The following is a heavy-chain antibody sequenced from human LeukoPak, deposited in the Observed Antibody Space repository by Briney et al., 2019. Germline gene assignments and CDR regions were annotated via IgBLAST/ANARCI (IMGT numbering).Heavy chain of an antibody. D-gene: IGHD2-2*01. Sequence: GGSLRLSCAASGFTFSSYSMNWVRQAPGKGLEWVSSISSSSSYIYYADSVKGRFTISRDNAKNSLYLQMNSLRAEDTAVDYCARMRSXXSCSYFDYWGQGTLVTVSS. CDR3: ARMRSXXSCSYFDY. J-gene: IGHJ4*02. V-gene: IGHV3-21*01. CDR1: GFTFSSYS. CDR2: ISSSSSYI.